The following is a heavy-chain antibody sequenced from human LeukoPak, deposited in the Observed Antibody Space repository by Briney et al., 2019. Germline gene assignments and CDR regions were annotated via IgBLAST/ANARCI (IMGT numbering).Heavy chain of an antibody. Sequence: GGSLRLSCAASGFTFSSYAMSWVRQAPGKGLEWVSSISSSSSYIFYGDSMKGRFTVSRDNAKNSLDLQMNSLRVEDTAMYYCARGPVGATSTNWFDSWGQGTLVTVSS. D-gene: IGHD1-26*01. CDR3: ARGPVGATSTNWFDS. J-gene: IGHJ5*01. V-gene: IGHV3-21*06. CDR2: ISSSSSYI. CDR1: GFTFSSYA.